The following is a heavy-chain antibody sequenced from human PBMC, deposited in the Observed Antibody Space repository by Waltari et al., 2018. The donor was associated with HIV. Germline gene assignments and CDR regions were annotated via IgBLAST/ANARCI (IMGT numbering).Heavy chain of an antibody. Sequence: EMQLVESGGGLVQPGGSLRRSCGASGFTFGCFTMNCVRQAPGKGLEWVSYIDSSSSVVHYSDSVKGRFTISRDNAKRSLFLQMNSLRAEDTALYYCVRPATVTSDGFDYWGQGTLVTVSS. D-gene: IGHD4-17*01. CDR2: IDSSSSVV. CDR3: VRPATVTSDGFDY. CDR1: GFTFGCFT. J-gene: IGHJ4*02. V-gene: IGHV3-48*01.